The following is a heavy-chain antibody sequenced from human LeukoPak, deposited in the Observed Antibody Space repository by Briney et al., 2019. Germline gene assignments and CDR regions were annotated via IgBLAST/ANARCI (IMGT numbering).Heavy chain of an antibody. CDR3: ARDLTGEGIGY. J-gene: IGHJ4*02. D-gene: IGHD3-16*01. V-gene: IGHV4-39*02. Sequence: SETLSLTCTVSGGSISSSSYYWGWIRQPPGKGLEWIGSIYYSGSTYYNPSLKSRVTISVDTSKNQFSLKLSSVTAADTAVYYCARDLTGEGIGYWGQGTLVTVSS. CDR1: GGSISSSSYY. CDR2: IYYSGST.